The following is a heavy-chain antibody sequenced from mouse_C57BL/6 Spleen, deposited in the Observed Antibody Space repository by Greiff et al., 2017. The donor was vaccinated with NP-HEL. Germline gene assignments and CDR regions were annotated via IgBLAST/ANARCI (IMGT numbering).Heavy chain of an antibody. CDR3: ARPLLRSWYFDV. Sequence: QVQLKQPGTELVKPGASVKLSCKASGYTFTSYWMHWVKQRPGQGLEWIGNINPSNGGTDYNEKFKSKATLTVDKSSSTAYMQLSSLTSEDSAVYYCARPLLRSWYFDVWGTGTTVTVSS. CDR1: GYTFTSYW. CDR2: INPSNGGT. V-gene: IGHV1-53*01. J-gene: IGHJ1*03. D-gene: IGHD1-1*01.